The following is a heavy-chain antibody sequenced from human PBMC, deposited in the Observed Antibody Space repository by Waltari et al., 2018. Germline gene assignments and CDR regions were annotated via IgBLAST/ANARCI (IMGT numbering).Heavy chain of an antibody. CDR1: GFTFSSYG. CDR3: AKDSDYGDSLDY. CDR2: IRYDGSNK. V-gene: IGHV3-30*02. D-gene: IGHD4-17*01. J-gene: IGHJ4*02. Sequence: QVQLVESGGGVVQPGGSLRLSCAASGFTFSSYGMHWVRQAPGKGLEWVAFIRYDGSNKYYADSVKGRFTISRDNSKNTLYLQMNSLRAEDTAVYYCAKDSDYGDSLDYWGQGTLVTVSS.